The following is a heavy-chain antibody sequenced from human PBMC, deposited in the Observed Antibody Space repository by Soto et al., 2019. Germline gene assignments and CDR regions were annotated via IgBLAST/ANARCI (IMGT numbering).Heavy chain of an antibody. CDR1: GFTFSSYW. CDR2: IKQDGSEK. CDR3: ARDPGSPWVHAFDI. V-gene: IGHV3-7*01. J-gene: IGHJ3*02. Sequence: GGSLRLSCAASGFTFSSYWMSWVRQAPGKGLEWVANIKQDGSEKYYVDSVKGRFTISRDNAKNSRYLQMNSLRAEDTAVYYCARDPGSPWVHAFDIWGQGTMVTVSS. D-gene: IGHD3-10*01.